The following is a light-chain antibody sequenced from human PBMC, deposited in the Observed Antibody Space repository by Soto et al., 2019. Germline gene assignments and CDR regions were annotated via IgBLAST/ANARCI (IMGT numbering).Light chain of an antibody. J-gene: IGKJ1*01. V-gene: IGKV1-27*01. Sequence: DIQMTQSPSSLSASVGDRVTITCRASQGISNYLVWYQQRPGKAPELLIYAASTLQSGVPSRFSGSGSGTDFTLTISSLQPEDVATYYCQKYNSPFGQGTRVEIK. CDR1: QGISNY. CDR3: QKYNSP. CDR2: AAS.